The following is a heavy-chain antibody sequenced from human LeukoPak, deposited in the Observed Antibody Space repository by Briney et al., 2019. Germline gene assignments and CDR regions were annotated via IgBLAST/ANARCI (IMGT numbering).Heavy chain of an antibody. CDR1: GGSISSSSYY. J-gene: IGHJ5*02. D-gene: IGHD6-13*01. Sequence: SETLSLTCTVSGGSISSSSYYWGWIRQPPGKGLEWIGSIYSGNSYYNPSLKSRVTIPVDTSKNQFSLKLSSVTAADTAVYYCAACKEYTSSWYVGHSRVRFDPWGQGTLVTVSS. CDR3: AACKEYTSSWYVGHSRVRFDP. CDR2: IYSGNS. V-gene: IGHV4-39*01.